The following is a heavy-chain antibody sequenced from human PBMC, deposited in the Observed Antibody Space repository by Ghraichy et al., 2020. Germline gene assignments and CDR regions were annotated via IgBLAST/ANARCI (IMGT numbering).Heavy chain of an antibody. CDR1: GFIVSSYG. D-gene: IGHD1-14*01. Sequence: GGSLRLSCAASGFIVSSYGMSWVRQAPGKGLEWVASIGGGGVDTTIYPDSVKGRFTISRDNSKNMLFLHINNLRDDDTAFYFCAARYNTDYYWGQGSLVTVAS. CDR3: AARYNTDYY. CDR2: IGGGGVDTT. V-gene: IGHV3-23*01. J-gene: IGHJ4*02.